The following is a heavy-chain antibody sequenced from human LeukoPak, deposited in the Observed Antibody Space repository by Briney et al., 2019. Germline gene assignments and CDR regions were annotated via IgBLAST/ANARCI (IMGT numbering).Heavy chain of an antibody. D-gene: IGHD3-22*01. J-gene: IGHJ4*02. CDR1: GFTFSSYA. Sequence: GGCLRLSCSASGFTFSSYAMHWVRQAPGRGLEYVSGIPTNGGVTDYADSVKGRFTIYRDISKNTLYLHLSSLRPEDTAVYYCVRGLYYDSTGYFPYWGQGTLVTVSS. CDR3: VRGLYYDSTGYFPY. CDR2: IPTNGGVT. V-gene: IGHV3-64D*09.